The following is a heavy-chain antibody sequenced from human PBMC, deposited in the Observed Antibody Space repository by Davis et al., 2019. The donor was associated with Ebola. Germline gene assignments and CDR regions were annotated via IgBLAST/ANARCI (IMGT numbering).Heavy chain of an antibody. CDR1: GFTFSSYA. Sequence: GESLKISCAASGFTFSSYAMSWVRQAPGKGLEWVSAISGSGGSTYYADSVKGRFTISRDNSKNTLYLQMNSLRAEDTAVYYCAKEPSTQDYDFWSGYLIPGYYWGQGTLVTVSS. D-gene: IGHD3-3*01. V-gene: IGHV3-23*01. CDR3: AKEPSTQDYDFWSGYLIPGYY. J-gene: IGHJ4*02. CDR2: ISGSGGST.